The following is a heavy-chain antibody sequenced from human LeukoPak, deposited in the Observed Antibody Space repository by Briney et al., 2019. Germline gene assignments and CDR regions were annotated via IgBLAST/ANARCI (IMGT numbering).Heavy chain of an antibody. D-gene: IGHD3-22*01. CDR2: ISAYNGNT. Sequence: ASVKVSCNASGYTFTGYYMHWVRQAPGQGLEWMGWISAYNGNTNYAQKLQGRVTMTTDTSTSTAYMELRSLRSDDTAVYYCARDHYYDSCGYYYAFDIWGQGTMVTVSS. V-gene: IGHV1-18*04. CDR3: ARDHYYDSCGYYYAFDI. J-gene: IGHJ3*02. CDR1: GYTFTGYY.